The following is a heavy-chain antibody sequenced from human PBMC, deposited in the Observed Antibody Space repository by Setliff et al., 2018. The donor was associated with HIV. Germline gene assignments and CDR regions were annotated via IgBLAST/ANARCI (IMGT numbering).Heavy chain of an antibody. J-gene: IGHJ4*02. Sequence: GASVKVSCKASGYTFTSYGIDWVRQAPGQGLEWMGGIIPMYGTANYAQRFQGRVTMTRNTSISTAYMELSSLRSDDTAMYYCATDNREGVGTPYYFDYWGQGTQGTVS. V-gene: IGHV1-8*02. CDR3: ATDNREGVGTPYYFDY. D-gene: IGHD1-26*01. CDR1: GYTFTSYG. CDR2: IIPMYGTA.